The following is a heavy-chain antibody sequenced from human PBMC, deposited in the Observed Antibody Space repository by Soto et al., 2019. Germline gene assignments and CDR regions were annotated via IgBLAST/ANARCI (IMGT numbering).Heavy chain of an antibody. D-gene: IGHD4-17*01. V-gene: IGHV5-10-1*01. CDR2: IDPSDSYT. CDR1: GYSFTSYW. CDR3: ARPDTVFKAPYYYYGMDV. Sequence: GESLKISCKGSGYSFTSYWISWVRQMPGKGLEWMGRIDPSDSYTNYSPSFQGHVTISADKSISTAYLQWSSLKASDTAMYYCARPDTVFKAPYYYYGMDVWGQGTTVTVSS. J-gene: IGHJ6*02.